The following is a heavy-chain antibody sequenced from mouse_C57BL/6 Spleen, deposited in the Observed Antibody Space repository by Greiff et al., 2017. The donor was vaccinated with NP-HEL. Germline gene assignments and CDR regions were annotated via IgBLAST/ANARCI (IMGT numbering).Heavy chain of an antibody. J-gene: IGHJ3*01. V-gene: IGHV14-1*01. Sequence: VQLQQSGAELVRPGASVKLSCTASGFNIKDYYMHWVKQRPEQGLEWIGRIDPEDGDTEYAPKFQGKATMTADTSSNTAYLQLSSLTSEDTAVYYCTTCDYSNAWFAYWGQGTLVTVSA. CDR1: GFNIKDYY. CDR2: IDPEDGDT. CDR3: TTCDYSNAWFAY. D-gene: IGHD2-5*01.